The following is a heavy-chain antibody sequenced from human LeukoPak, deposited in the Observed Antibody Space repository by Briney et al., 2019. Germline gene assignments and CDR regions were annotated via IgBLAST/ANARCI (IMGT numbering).Heavy chain of an antibody. D-gene: IGHD6-6*01. CDR2: ISSSSSYI. Sequence: GGSLRLSCAASGFTFSSYWMSWVRQAPGKGLEWVSSISSSSSYIYYADSVKGRFTISRDNAKNSLYLQMNSLRAEDTAVYYCASISAAGWNYYYYYMDVWGKGTTVTISS. CDR3: ASISAAGWNYYYYYMDV. CDR1: GFTFSSYW. V-gene: IGHV3-21*01. J-gene: IGHJ6*03.